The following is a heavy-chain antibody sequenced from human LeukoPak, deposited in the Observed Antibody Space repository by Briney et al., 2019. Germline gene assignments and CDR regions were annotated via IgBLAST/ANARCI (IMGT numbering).Heavy chain of an antibody. Sequence: ASVKVSCKASGYTFTSYDINWVRQATGQGLEWMGWMNPNSGNTGYAQKFQGRVTMTRNTSISTAYMELSGLRSEDTAVYYCAIRQKDILSLDPWGQGTLVTVSS. D-gene: IGHD1-1*01. J-gene: IGHJ4*02. CDR1: GYTFTSYD. CDR2: MNPNSGNT. CDR3: AIRQKDILSLDP. V-gene: IGHV1-8*01.